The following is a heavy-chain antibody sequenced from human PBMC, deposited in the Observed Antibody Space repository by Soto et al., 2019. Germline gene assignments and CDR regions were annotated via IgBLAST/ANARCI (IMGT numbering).Heavy chain of an antibody. V-gene: IGHV4-34*01. J-gene: IGHJ6*02. Sequence: SETLSLTCAVYGGSFSGHYWSWIRQPPGKGLEWIGEINHSGSTNYNPSLKSRVTISVDTSKNQFSLKLSSVTAADTAVYYCARGQRDTAMLLSQYYYYGMDVWGQGTTVTVSS. CDR2: INHSGST. CDR1: GGSFSGHY. CDR3: ARGQRDTAMLLSQYYYYGMDV. D-gene: IGHD5-18*01.